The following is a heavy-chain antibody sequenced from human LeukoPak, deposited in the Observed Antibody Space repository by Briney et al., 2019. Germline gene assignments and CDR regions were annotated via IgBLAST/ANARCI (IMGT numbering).Heavy chain of an antibody. CDR2: INHNSGGT. CDR1: GYTFTGYY. CDR3: ARVRGIAEDGKNWFDP. Sequence: ASVKVSCKASGYTFTGYYMHWVRPAPGQGLEWMGWINHNSGGTNYAQKFQGRGTMTRDTSLSTAYLELSRLRSDGKAVYYCARVRGIAEDGKNWFDPWGQGTLVTVSS. D-gene: IGHD6-13*01. J-gene: IGHJ5*02. V-gene: IGHV1-2*02.